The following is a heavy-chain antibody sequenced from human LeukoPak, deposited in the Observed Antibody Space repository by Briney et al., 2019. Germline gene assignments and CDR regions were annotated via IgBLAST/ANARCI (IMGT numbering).Heavy chain of an antibody. CDR2: IYYSGST. CDR1: GGSISSYY. CDR3: ARTTEDCNSASCYQYCFDP. J-gene: IGHJ5*02. V-gene: IGHV4-59*01. D-gene: IGHD2-2*01. Sequence: SETLSLTCTVSGGSISSYYWNWIRQPPGKGLEWIGYIYYSGSTSYNPSLKSPVSMSIDTSNNQFSLKLSSVTAADTAVYYCARTTEDCNSASCYQYCFDPWGQGTLVTVSS.